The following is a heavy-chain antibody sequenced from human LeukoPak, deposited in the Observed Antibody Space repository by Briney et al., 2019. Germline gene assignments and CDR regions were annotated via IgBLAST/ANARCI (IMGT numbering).Heavy chain of an antibody. J-gene: IGHJ4*02. D-gene: IGHD2-2*01. CDR1: GGSFSGYY. CDR2: INHSGST. CDR3: ARVGGYCSSTSCYWYYFDY. Sequence: SETLSLTCAVYGGSFSGYYWSWIRQPPGKGLEWNGEINHSGSTNYNPSLKSRVTISVDTSKNQFSLKLSSVTAADTAVYYCARVGGYCSSTSCYWYYFDYWGQGTLVTVSS. V-gene: IGHV4-34*01.